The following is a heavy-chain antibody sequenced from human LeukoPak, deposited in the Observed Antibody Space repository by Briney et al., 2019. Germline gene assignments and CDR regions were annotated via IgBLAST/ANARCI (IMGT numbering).Heavy chain of an antibody. CDR3: ARRGYSGYAY. D-gene: IGHD5-12*01. CDR2: ISYDGSNK. V-gene: IGHV3-30*04. J-gene: IGHJ4*02. CDR1: GFTFSSYA. Sequence: PGRSLRLSCAASGFTFSSYAMHWVRQAPGKGLEWVAVISYDGSNKYYADSVKGRFTISRDNSKNTLYLQMNSLRAEDTAVYYCARRGYSGYAYWGQGTLVTVSS.